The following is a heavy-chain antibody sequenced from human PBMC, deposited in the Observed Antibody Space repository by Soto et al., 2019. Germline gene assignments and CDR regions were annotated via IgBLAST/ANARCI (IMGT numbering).Heavy chain of an antibody. J-gene: IGHJ4*02. CDR1: GGSVSSGSYY. CDR2: IYYSGST. CDR3: AREGVYGDHFDY. Sequence: PSETLSLTCTVSGGSVSSGSYYWSWIRQPPGKGLEWIGDIYYSGSTNYNPSLKSRVTISVDTSKNQFSLKLSSVTAADTAVYYCAREGVYGDHFDYWGQGTLVTVSS. D-gene: IGHD4-17*01. V-gene: IGHV4-61*01.